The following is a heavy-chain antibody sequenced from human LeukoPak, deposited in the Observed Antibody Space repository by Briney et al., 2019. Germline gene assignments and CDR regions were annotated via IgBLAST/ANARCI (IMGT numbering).Heavy chain of an antibody. Sequence: GGSLRLSCAASGFTFSNFWMHWVRQTPGKGPGKGLLWALRINDDGDSTNYADSVKGRFTISRDNAKSTLYLQMNSLRAEDTAVYYCARDRSSSSYYYYYYGMDVWGQGTTITVS. V-gene: IGHV3-74*01. CDR2: INDDGDST. D-gene: IGHD6-6*01. CDR1: GFTFSNFW. CDR3: ARDRSSSSYYYYYYGMDV. J-gene: IGHJ6*02.